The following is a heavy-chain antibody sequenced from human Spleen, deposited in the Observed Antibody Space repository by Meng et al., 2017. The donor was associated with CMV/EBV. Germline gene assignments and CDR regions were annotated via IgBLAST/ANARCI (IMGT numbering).Heavy chain of an antibody. Sequence: SVTCTVSGGSISSGSYYWGWIRQPPGKGLEWIGTIYYSGSTYYNPSLESRATISVDTSKNQFSLKLTSVTAADTAVYYCAHGDYVDYWGQGTLVTVSS. CDR3: AHGDYVDY. CDR2: IYYSGST. D-gene: IGHD4-17*01. CDR1: GGSISSGSYY. J-gene: IGHJ4*02. V-gene: IGHV4-39*01.